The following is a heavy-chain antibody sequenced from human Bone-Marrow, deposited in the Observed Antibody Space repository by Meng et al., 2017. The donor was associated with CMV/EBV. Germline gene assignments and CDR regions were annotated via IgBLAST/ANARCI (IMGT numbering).Heavy chain of an antibody. J-gene: IGHJ4*02. CDR1: GGTFSSYA. Sequence: SVKVSCKASGGTFSSYAISWVRQAPGQGLEWRGGIIPIFGTANYAQKFQKRVTITRDMSTSTAYMELSSLRTEDKAVYYCAALPMTTVSYNFDYWGQGTLVTVSS. CDR3: AALPMTTVSYNFDY. D-gene: IGHD4-11*01. V-gene: IGHV1-69*05. CDR2: IIPIFGTA.